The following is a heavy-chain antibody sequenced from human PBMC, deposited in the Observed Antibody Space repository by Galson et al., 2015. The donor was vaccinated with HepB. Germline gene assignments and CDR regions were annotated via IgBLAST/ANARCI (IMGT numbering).Heavy chain of an antibody. CDR3: ARDLSVYGMSYNWFDP. Sequence: SLRLSCAASGFTFSTYSMNWVRQAPGKGLEWVSYISSTSIINYADSVKGRFTISRDNAKNSLYLQMNSLGAEDTAVYYCARDLSVYGMSYNWFDPWGQGTLVTVSS. D-gene: IGHD5/OR15-5a*01. CDR1: GFTFSTYS. J-gene: IGHJ5*02. CDR2: ISSTSII. V-gene: IGHV3-21*05.